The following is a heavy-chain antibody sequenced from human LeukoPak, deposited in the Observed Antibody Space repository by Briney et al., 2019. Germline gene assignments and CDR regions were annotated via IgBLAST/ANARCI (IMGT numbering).Heavy chain of an antibody. Sequence: PGRSLRLSCAASGFTFSSYGMHWVRQAPGKGLEWVAVTSYDGSNKYYADSVKGRFTISRDNSKNTLYLQMNSLRAEDTAVYYCAKERYGGNWNGHIDYWGQGTLVTVSS. J-gene: IGHJ4*02. V-gene: IGHV3-30*18. CDR2: TSYDGSNK. CDR1: GFTFSSYG. CDR3: AKERYGGNWNGHIDY. D-gene: IGHD4-23*01.